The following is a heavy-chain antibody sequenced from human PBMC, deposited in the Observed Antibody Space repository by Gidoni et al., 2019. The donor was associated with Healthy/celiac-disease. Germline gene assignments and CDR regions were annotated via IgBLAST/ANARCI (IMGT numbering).Heavy chain of an antibody. Sequence: QVQLVQSGAEVKKPGASVKVCCKASGYTFTNYYMHWVRQAPGQGLEWMGIIKPSGGSTTYAQKFQGRVTMTRDTSTSTVYMELSSLRSEDTAVYYCARDSDRGSYYDKAFDIWGQGTMVTVSS. J-gene: IGHJ3*02. D-gene: IGHD3-22*01. CDR3: ARDSDRGSYYDKAFDI. CDR2: IKPSGGST. V-gene: IGHV1-46*01. CDR1: GYTFTNYY.